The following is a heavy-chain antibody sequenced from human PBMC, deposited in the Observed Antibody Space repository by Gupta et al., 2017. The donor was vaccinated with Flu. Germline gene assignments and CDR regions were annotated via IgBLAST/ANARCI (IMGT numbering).Heavy chain of an antibody. CDR3: ARDTFWSGYSDYYYFYYMDV. CDR2: IYHSGST. D-gene: IGHD3-3*01. V-gene: IGHV4-4*02. Sequence: QVQLQESGPGLVKPSGTLSLTCAVSGGSISSSNWWSWVRQPPGKGLEWIGEIYHSGSTNYDPSLKSRVTISVDTSKNQFSLKLSAVTAADTAVYYCARDTFWSGYSDYYYFYYMDVWGKGTTVTVSS. J-gene: IGHJ6*03. CDR1: GGSISSSNW.